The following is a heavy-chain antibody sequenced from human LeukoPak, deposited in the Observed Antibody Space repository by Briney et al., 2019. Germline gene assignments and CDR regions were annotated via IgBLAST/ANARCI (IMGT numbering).Heavy chain of an antibody. CDR3: ATTHYYGSNGMDV. J-gene: IGHJ6*02. Sequence: GGSLRLSCAASGFTFSSYWMHWVRQAPGKGLVWVSRINSDGSSTSYADSVKGRFTISRDNAKNTLYLQMNSLRAEDTAVYYCATTHYYGSNGMDVWGQGTTVTVSS. D-gene: IGHD3-10*01. V-gene: IGHV3-74*01. CDR2: INSDGSST. CDR1: GFTFSSYW.